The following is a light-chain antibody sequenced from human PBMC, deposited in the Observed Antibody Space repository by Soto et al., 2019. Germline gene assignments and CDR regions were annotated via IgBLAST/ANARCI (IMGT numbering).Light chain of an antibody. V-gene: IGLV2-14*03. CDR2: DVS. Sequence: QSALTQPASVSGSPGQSLTISCTGTSSDIGAYNYVSWYQHHPGKAPKLVIFDVSIRPSGVSNRFSGSKSGNTASLTISGRQPEDEGDYYCISYTTNTTPVFGGGTQLTVL. J-gene: IGLJ2*01. CDR1: SSDIGAYNY. CDR3: ISYTTNTTPV.